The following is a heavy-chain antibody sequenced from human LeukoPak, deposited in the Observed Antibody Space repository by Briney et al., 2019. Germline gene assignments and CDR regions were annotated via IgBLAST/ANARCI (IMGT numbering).Heavy chain of an antibody. CDR2: ISSGGSTT. Sequence: GGSLRLSCVTSGFTFGDFHMNWLRQAPGKGLEHVSYISSGGSTTYYAASVVGRFTISRDDAKNLLYLQMDSLRDGDTAVYYCARDRVTLTTFQYDWFDPWGQGTLVTVSS. J-gene: IGHJ5*02. D-gene: IGHD2-21*02. CDR1: GFTFGDFH. V-gene: IGHV3-48*02. CDR3: ARDRVTLTTFQYDWFDP.